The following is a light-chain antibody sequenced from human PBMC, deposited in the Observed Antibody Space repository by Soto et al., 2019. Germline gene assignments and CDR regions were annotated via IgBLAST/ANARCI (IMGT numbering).Light chain of an antibody. CDR2: GPS. CDR1: KGVSNS. Sequence: EIVMTQSPATLSVSPGEKATLSCRASKGVSNSLAWYHQKPAQVPRPLVLGPSIRATGTPDRFSGGGSGTEFTLTIGSLQSEDFAVYYCQQYSDWPITFGQGTRLEIK. V-gene: IGKV3D-15*01. J-gene: IGKJ5*01. CDR3: QQYSDWPIT.